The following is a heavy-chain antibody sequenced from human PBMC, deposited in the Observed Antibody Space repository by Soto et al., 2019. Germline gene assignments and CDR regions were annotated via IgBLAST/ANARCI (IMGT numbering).Heavy chain of an antibody. J-gene: IGHJ3*02. Sequence: QVQLVESGGGVVQPGRSLRLSCAASGFIFSSYSMHWVRQAPGKGLEWVAIISNDGSNKDYVDSVKGRFTISRDNSNNTLSLQMNSRRAEYKAVYYCARDQFLDAFDIWGQGTMVTVSS. D-gene: IGHD2-21*01. CDR2: ISNDGSNK. CDR1: GFIFSSYS. CDR3: ARDQFLDAFDI. V-gene: IGHV3-30-3*01.